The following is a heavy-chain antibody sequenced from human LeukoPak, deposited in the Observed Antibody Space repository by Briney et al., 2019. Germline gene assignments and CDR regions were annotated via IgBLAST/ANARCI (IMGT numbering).Heavy chain of an antibody. J-gene: IGHJ2*01. D-gene: IGHD6-25*01. V-gene: IGHV3-74*01. CDR1: GFTFSDYY. CDR2: INSDGSST. CDR3: ARFYGYLWYFDL. Sequence: QPGGPLRLSCAASGFTFSDYYMSWIRQAPGKGLVWVSRINSDGSSTSYADSVKGRFTISRDNAKNTLYLQMNSLRAEDTAVYYCARFYGYLWYFDLWGRGTLVTVSS.